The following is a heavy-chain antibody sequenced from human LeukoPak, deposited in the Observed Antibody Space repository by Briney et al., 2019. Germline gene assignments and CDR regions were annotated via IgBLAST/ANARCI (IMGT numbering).Heavy chain of an antibody. V-gene: IGHV4-34*01. J-gene: IGHJ3*02. CDR2: INHSGST. D-gene: IGHD6-13*01. CDR1: GGSFSGYY. Sequence: PSETLSLTCAVYGGSFSGYYWSWIRQPPGKGLEWIGEINHSGSTNYNPSLKSRVTISVDTSKNQFSLKLSSVTAADTAVYYCARSPGYSSSWPNAFDIWGQGTMVTVSS. CDR3: ARSPGYSSSWPNAFDI.